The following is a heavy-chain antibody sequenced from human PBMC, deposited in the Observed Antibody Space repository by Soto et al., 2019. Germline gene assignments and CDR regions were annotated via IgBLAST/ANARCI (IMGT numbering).Heavy chain of an antibody. CDR3: ARRRYYYYGMDV. CDR1: GFTFSDYY. V-gene: IGHV3-11*01. CDR2: ISSSGSTI. J-gene: IGHJ6*02. Sequence: QVQLVESGGGLVKPGGSLRLSFEASGFTFSDYYMNWIRQAPGKGLECVSYISSSGSTIYYADSLKGRFTISRDNAKNSLYLQMNSLRAEDTAVYYCARRRYYYYGMDVWGQGTTVTVSS.